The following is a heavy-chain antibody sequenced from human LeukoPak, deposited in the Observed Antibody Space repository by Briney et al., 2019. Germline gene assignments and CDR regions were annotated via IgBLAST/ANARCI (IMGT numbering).Heavy chain of an antibody. CDR1: GYTSTSYA. V-gene: IGHV1-3*01. J-gene: IGHJ4*02. CDR3: ARGRGHYGLFDY. D-gene: IGHD4-17*01. CDR2: INAGNGVT. Sequence: SLKLSCKLSGYTSTSYAINSVGQAPGQRVKCMGWINAGNGVTKSSKNFQARVTITWDTSASTAYMELSRLRSEHTDVYLCARGRGHYGLFDYWGQGAMVTVSS.